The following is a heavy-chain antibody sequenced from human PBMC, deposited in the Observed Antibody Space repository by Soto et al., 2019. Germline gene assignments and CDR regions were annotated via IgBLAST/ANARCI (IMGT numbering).Heavy chain of an antibody. J-gene: IGHJ4*02. D-gene: IGHD6-13*01. V-gene: IGHV4-31*03. Sequence: QVQLQESGPGLVKPSQTLSLTCTVSGGSISSGGYYWSWIRQHPGKGLEWIGYIYYSGSTYYNTSHKSGVIIPVDTSKNQFSLELSSVSAADTGVYYCARWSGLAAVYSCSWYSSPPPEYYFDCWGQGTLVTVSS. CDR1: GGSISSGGYY. CDR2: IYYSGST. CDR3: ARWSGLAAVYSCSWYSSPPPEYYFDC.